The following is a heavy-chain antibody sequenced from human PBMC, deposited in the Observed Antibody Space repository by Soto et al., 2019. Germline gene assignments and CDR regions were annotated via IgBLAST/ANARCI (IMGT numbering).Heavy chain of an antibody. D-gene: IGHD1-26*01. J-gene: IGHJ4*02. V-gene: IGHV3-33*01. Sequence: GWSLRLSCVASGFMFSNYGMHWVRQAPGKGLEWVAIIWYDGSNKYYADSVKGRFTISRDNSRNTVYLQMNSLRAEDTAMYYCATVEPLNYRGQGTLVTVSS. CDR1: GFMFSNYG. CDR2: IWYDGSNK. CDR3: ATVEPLNY.